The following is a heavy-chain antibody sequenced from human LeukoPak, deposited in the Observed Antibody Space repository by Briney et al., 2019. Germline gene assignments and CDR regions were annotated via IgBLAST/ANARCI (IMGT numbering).Heavy chain of an antibody. Sequence: GGSLRLSCTVSGVPFSTYYMGWLRQPPGKGLEWVAMINSDGSDKSYVVSLKGRFTISRDNAKNSLFLQMSTQTAEDTALYYCAFLVREPQHWGRGTLVTVSS. J-gene: IGHJ1*01. CDR1: GVPFSTYY. V-gene: IGHV3-7*01. CDR3: AFLVREPQH. D-gene: IGHD3-10*01. CDR2: INSDGSDK.